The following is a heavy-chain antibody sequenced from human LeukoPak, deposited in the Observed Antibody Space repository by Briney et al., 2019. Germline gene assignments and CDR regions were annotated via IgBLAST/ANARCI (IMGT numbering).Heavy chain of an antibody. CDR3: ARDQYDTWSRRGNFDS. J-gene: IGHJ4*02. V-gene: IGHV3-7*03. CDR2: INQDGSER. D-gene: IGHD3-3*01. Sequence: GGSLRLSCAASGFTFSRYWMSWVRQAPGKGLEWVANINQDGSERYSVDSVKGRFTISRDNAKNSLYLQMNSLRVEDTAVFYCARDQYDTWSRRGNFDSWGQGTLVIVSS. CDR1: GFTFSRYW.